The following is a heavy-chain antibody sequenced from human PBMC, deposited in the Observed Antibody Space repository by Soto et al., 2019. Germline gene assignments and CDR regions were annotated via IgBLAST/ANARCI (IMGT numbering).Heavy chain of an antibody. CDR2: VKSKTDGGTT. CDR1: GFTLSNAW. CDR3: AKVTPQQSVVAPAARPYYYYGMDV. J-gene: IGHJ6*02. V-gene: IGHV3-15*01. Sequence: GGSLRLSCAASGFTLSNAWMSWVRQAPGKGLEWVGRVKSKTDGGTTDYAAPVKGRFTISRDDSKNTLYLQMNSLRAEDTAVYYCAKVTPQQSVVAPAARPYYYYGMDVWGQGTTVTVSS. D-gene: IGHD2-2*02.